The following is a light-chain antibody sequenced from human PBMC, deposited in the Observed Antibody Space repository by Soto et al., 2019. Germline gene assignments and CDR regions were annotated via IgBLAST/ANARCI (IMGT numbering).Light chain of an antibody. CDR1: QSVSANY. V-gene: IGKV3-20*01. CDR3: QQYGTSLSIT. Sequence: ENVVTEAPGTLSLSPGERATLSCRASQSVSANYVAWYQQKPGQAPRLLIYGASSRASGIPDRFRGSGSGTDFTLTISRLEPEDFAVYYCQQYGTSLSITFGQGTRLEIK. J-gene: IGKJ5*01. CDR2: GAS.